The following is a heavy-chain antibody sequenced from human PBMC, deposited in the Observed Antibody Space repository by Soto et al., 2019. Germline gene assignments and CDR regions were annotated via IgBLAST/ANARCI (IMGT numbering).Heavy chain of an antibody. J-gene: IGHJ4*02. D-gene: IGHD2-2*01. CDR2: IYYNGRT. Sequence: QLQLQESGPGLVKPSQTLSLTCTVSGGSISSGDYYWSWIRQHPGKGLEWIGNIYYNGRTYYNPSLNSRLTISLDTSKNQFSLRLSSVTAADTAVYYCARGGDYSGTNCYLPFDYWGQGTLVTVSS. CDR3: ARGGDYSGTNCYLPFDY. CDR1: GGSISSGDYY. V-gene: IGHV4-31*03.